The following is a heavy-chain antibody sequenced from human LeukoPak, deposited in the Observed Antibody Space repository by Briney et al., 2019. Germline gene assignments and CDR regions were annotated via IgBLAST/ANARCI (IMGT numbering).Heavy chain of an antibody. D-gene: IGHD6-19*01. Sequence: ASVKVSCKASGYTFTGYYMHWVRQAPGQGLEWMGWINPNSGGTNYAQKFQGRVTMTRETSSNSVYMDLTGLKSDDTAVYYCARARVPIAVAGLYYFDHWGQGALVTVSS. CDR2: INPNSGGT. V-gene: IGHV1-2*02. CDR1: GYTFTGYY. CDR3: ARARVPIAVAGLYYFDH. J-gene: IGHJ4*02.